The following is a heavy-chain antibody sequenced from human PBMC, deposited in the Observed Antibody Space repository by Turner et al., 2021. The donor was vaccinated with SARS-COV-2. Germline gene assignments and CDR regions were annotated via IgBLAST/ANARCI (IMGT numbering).Heavy chain of an antibody. CDR1: GFTFCSYW. Sequence: EVQLVESGGGLVQPGGSLRLSGAASGFTFCSYWMSWVRPAPGKGLGWVANIKQDGSEKYYVDSVKGRFTISRDNAKNSLYLQMNSLGAEDTAVYYCAGLHTSSWYFDYWGQGTLVTVSS. J-gene: IGHJ4*02. CDR2: IKQDGSEK. CDR3: AGLHTSSWYFDY. D-gene: IGHD6-13*01. V-gene: IGHV3-7*03.